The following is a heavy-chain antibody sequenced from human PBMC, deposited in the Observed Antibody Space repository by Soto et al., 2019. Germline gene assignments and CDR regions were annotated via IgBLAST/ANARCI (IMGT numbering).Heavy chain of an antibody. V-gene: IGHV1-18*01. CDR1: GYTFTSYG. J-gene: IGHJ5*02. CDR3: ARSDSSSFAYPNWFDP. Sequence: GASVNVSCKASGYTFTSYGISWVRQAPGQGLEWMGWISAYNGNTNYAQKLQGRVTMTTDTSTSTAYMELRSLRSDDTAVYYCARSDSSSFAYPNWFDPWGQGTLVTVSS. CDR2: ISAYNGNT. D-gene: IGHD6-6*01.